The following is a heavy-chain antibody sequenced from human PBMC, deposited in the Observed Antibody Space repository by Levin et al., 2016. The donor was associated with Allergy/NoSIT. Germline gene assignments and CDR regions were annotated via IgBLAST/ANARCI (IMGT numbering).Heavy chain of an antibody. CDR3: ARDLGYGDYLGP. D-gene: IGHD4-17*01. CDR2: INSDGSST. V-gene: IGHV3-74*01. J-gene: IGHJ5*02. Sequence: VRQCPGKGLVWVSCINSDGSSTNYADSVKGRFTISRDNAKNTLYLQMNSLRAEDTAVYYCARDLGYGDYLGPWGQGTLVTVSS.